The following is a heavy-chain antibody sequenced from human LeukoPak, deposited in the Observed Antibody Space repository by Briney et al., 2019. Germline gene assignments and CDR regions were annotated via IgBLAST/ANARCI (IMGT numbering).Heavy chain of an antibody. J-gene: IGHJ4*02. D-gene: IGHD3-9*01. CDR2: ISYDGSNK. Sequence: PGGSLRLSCAASGLXFSSYGIHWVRQAPGKGLQWVAVISYDGSNKYYADSVKGRFTISRDNSKNTLYLQMNSLRAEDTAVYYCAKEGGYYDILSNPYYFDYWGQGTLVTVSS. V-gene: IGHV3-30*18. CDR3: AKEGGYYDILSNPYYFDY. CDR1: GLXFSSYG.